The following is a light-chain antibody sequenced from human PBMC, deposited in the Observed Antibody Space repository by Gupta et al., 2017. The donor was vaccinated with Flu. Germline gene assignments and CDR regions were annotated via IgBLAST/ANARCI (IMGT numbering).Light chain of an antibody. V-gene: IGLV3-1*01. CDR1: EVWDNV. CDR3: QAWDSTTVI. Sequence: CSEDEVWDNVASCEQKKPGQWNVLVMDQDSKRSSGISERYSGSNAGNTAITTISGNQAMDEADYYCQAWDSTTVIFGGGTRVTVL. J-gene: IGLJ2*01. CDR2: QDS.